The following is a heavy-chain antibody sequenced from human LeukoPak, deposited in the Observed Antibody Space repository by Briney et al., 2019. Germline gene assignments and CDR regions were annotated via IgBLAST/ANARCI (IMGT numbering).Heavy chain of an antibody. J-gene: IGHJ4*02. Sequence: SGGSLRLSCAASGFTFSSYSMNWVRQAPGKGLEWVSSISSSSSYIYYADSVKGRFTISRDNAKNSLYLQMNSLRAEDTAVYYCARDITGTTGFDYWGQGTLVTVSS. V-gene: IGHV3-21*01. CDR3: ARDITGTTGFDY. CDR2: ISSSSSYI. D-gene: IGHD1-7*01. CDR1: GFTFSSYS.